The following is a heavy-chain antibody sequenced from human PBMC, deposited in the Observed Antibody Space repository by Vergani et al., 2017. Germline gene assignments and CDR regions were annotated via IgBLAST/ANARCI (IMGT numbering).Heavy chain of an antibody. CDR1: GATFRSNT. Sequence: QVQLVQSGAEVKKPGSSVKVSCKASGATFRSNTISWVRQVPGQGLEWMGRINPNSGGTNYAQKFQGRVTMTRDTSTSTVYMELSSLRSEDTAVYYCARGVVTVDSDAFDIWGQGTMVTVSS. CDR2: INPNSGGT. CDR3: ARGVVTVDSDAFDI. V-gene: IGHV1-69*08. J-gene: IGHJ3*02. D-gene: IGHD2-21*02.